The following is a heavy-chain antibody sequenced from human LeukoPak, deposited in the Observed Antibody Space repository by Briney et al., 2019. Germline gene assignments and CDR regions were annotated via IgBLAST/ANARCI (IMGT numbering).Heavy chain of an antibody. CDR1: GGSISSYC. CDR3: ARDVTIFGVVTPDAFDI. J-gene: IGHJ3*02. V-gene: IGHV4-4*07. Sequence: SETLSLTCTVSGGSISSYCWSWIRQPAGKGLEWIGRIYTSGSTNYNPSLKSRVTMSVDTSKNQFSLKLSSVTAADTAVYYCARDVTIFGVVTPDAFDIWGQGTMVTVSS. CDR2: IYTSGST. D-gene: IGHD3-3*01.